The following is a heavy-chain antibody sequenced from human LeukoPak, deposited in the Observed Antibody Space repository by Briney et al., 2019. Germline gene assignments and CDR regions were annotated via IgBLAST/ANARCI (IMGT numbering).Heavy chain of an antibody. V-gene: IGHV3-30*02. CDR2: IRYDGSNK. D-gene: IGHD3-10*01. Sequence: GGSLRLSCAASGFTFSSYSMNWVRQAPGKGLEWVAFIRYDGSNKYYADSVKGRFTISRDNSKNTLYLQMDSLRAEDTAVYYCAKPAFGELSLLVDYWGQGTLVTVSS. J-gene: IGHJ4*02. CDR3: AKPAFGELSLLVDY. CDR1: GFTFSSYS.